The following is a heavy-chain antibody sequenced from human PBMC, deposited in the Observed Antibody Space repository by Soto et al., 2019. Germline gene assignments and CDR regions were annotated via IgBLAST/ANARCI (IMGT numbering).Heavy chain of an antibody. CDR3: AKWVAAALAFIGNYFDY. V-gene: IGHV3-23*01. CDR2: ISGSGGST. CDR1: GFTFSSYA. J-gene: IGHJ4*02. Sequence: GGSLRLSCAASGFTFSSYAMSWVRQAPGTGLEWVSAISGSGGSTYYADSVKGRFTISRDNSKNTLYLQMNSLRAEDTAVYYCAKWVAAALAFIGNYFDYWGQGTLVTVSS. D-gene: IGHD6-13*01.